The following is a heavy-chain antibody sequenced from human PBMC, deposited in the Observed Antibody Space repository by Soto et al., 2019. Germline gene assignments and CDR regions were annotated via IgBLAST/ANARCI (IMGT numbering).Heavy chain of an antibody. J-gene: IGHJ6*02. V-gene: IGHV1-18*01. Sequence: QVQLVQSGAEVKKPGASVTVSCKTPGYTFSNYGINWVRQAPRQGLEWMGWISGYNGNTNYAQTVQGRVTMTTDTPTGTVYMELRSLKSDDTAIYYCSRFIMVGGWFDPNYYHGMDVWGQGTTVTVSS. CDR1: GYTFSNYG. CDR3: SRFIMVGGWFDPNYYHGMDV. CDR2: ISGYNGNT. D-gene: IGHD6-19*01.